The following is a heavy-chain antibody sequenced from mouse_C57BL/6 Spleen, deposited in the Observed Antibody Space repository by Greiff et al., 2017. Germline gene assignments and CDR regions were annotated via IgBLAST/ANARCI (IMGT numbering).Heavy chain of an antibody. J-gene: IGHJ4*01. Sequence: EVKLQESGGGLVKPGGSLKLSCAASGFTFSDYGMHWVRQAPEKGLEWVAYISSGSSTIYYADTVKGRFTISRDNAKNTLFLQMTSLRSEDTAMYYCARTDGYYYAMDYWGQGTSVTVSS. CDR1: GFTFSDYG. CDR3: ARTDGYYYAMDY. CDR2: ISSGSSTI. V-gene: IGHV5-17*01. D-gene: IGHD2-3*01.